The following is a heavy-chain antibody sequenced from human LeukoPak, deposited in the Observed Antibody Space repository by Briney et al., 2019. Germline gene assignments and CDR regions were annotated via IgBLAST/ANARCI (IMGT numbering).Heavy chain of an antibody. CDR2: IIPIFGTA. Sequence: ASVKVPCKASGGTFSSYAISWVRQAPGQGLEWMGGIIPIFGTANYAQKFQGRVTITTDESTSTAYMELSSLRSEDTAVYYCARGYYYDSSGYPKSPEYFQHWGQGTLVTVSS. D-gene: IGHD3-22*01. CDR1: GGTFSSYA. V-gene: IGHV1-69*05. J-gene: IGHJ1*01. CDR3: ARGYYYDSSGYPKSPEYFQH.